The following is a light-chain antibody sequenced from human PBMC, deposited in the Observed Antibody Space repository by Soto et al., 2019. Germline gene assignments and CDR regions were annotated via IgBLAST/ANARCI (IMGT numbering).Light chain of an antibody. CDR2: ANN. CDR3: AAWDDSLHEVV. Sequence: QSVLTQPPSVSGAPGQRVTISCTGSSSNIGANYDVHWYQQRPGSAPKLLIFANNNRPSGVPDRFSGSKSGTSASLAITGLQAEDEGDYYCAAWDDSLHEVVFGGGTKLTVL. V-gene: IGLV1-40*01. J-gene: IGLJ2*01. CDR1: SSNIGANYD.